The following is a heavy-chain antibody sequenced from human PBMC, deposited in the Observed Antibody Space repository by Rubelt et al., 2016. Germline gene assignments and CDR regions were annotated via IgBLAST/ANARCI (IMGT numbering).Heavy chain of an antibody. CDR2: IHSDGGRT. J-gene: IGHJ4*02. V-gene: IGHV3-74*01. D-gene: IGHD6-13*01. Sequence: RQAPGKGLVWVSNIHSDGGRTNYADSVKGRFTISRYNAKNTRYLQMNSLRAEDTAVYYCARDKGYSPDYWGQGTQVIVSS. CDR3: ARDKGYSPDY.